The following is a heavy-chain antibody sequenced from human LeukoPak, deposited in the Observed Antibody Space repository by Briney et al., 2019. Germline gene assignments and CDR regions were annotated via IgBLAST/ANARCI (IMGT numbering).Heavy chain of an antibody. D-gene: IGHD4-17*01. J-gene: IGHJ4*02. CDR2: ISPYNANT. CDR3: ARQHDYGDYVGY. Sequence: ASVTVSFTASGYTFTSYGISWVRQAPGQGLESMGWISPYNANTKYAQKLQGRVTMTTDTSTSTAYMELRTLRSDDTAVYYCARQHDYGDYVGYWGQGTLVTVSS. CDR1: GYTFTSYG. V-gene: IGHV1-18*01.